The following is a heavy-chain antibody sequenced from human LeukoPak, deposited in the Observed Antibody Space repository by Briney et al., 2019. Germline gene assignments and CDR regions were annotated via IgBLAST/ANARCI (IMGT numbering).Heavy chain of an antibody. Sequence: SETLSLTCTVSGGSISSSSYYWGWIRQPPGKGLEWIGSIYYSGSTYYNPSLKGRVTISEDTSKNQFSLKLSSVTAADTAVYYCARARQGRGRDGYDYWGQGTLVTVSS. CDR3: ARARQGRGRDGYDY. D-gene: IGHD5-24*01. V-gene: IGHV4-39*01. CDR2: IYYSGST. CDR1: GGSISSSSYY. J-gene: IGHJ4*02.